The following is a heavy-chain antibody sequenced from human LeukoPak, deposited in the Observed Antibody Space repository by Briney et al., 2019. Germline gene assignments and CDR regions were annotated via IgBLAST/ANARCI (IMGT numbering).Heavy chain of an antibody. J-gene: IGHJ4*02. CDR3: ARVHGSGWYGVRYYFDY. CDR1: GGSISSTTSY. Sequence: SETLSLTCTVSGGSISSTTSYWAWIRQPPGKGLEWIGSIYYSGTIYSNPSLKSRVTISVDTSANQFSLKLSSVTAVDTAVYYCARVHGSGWYGVRYYFDYWGQGTLVTVSS. V-gene: IGHV4-39*07. D-gene: IGHD6-19*01. CDR2: IYYSGTI.